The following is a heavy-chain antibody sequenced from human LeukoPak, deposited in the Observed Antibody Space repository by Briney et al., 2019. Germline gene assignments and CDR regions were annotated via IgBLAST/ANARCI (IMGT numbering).Heavy chain of an antibody. CDR1: GGSFSGYY. CDR2: INHSGST. D-gene: IGHD6-6*01. J-gene: IGHJ4*02. CDR3: ARGGKTGYSSSSESVLDY. Sequence: SETLSLTCAVYGGSFSGYYWGWIRQPPGKGLEWIGEINHSGSTNYNPSLKSRVTISVDTSKNQFSLKLSSVTAADTAVYYCARGGKTGYSSSSESVLDYWGQGTLVTVSS. V-gene: IGHV4-34*01.